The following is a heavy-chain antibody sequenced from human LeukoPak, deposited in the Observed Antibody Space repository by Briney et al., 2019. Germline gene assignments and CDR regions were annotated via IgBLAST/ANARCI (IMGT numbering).Heavy chain of an antibody. CDR1: GGSISSSSYY. V-gene: IGHV4-39*01. CDR3: ASGTVRFLEWLTFDY. Sequence: SETLSLTCTVSGGSISSSSYYWGWIRQPPGKGLEWIGSIYYSGSTYYNPSLKSRVTISVDTSENQFSLKLSSVTAADTAVYYCASGTVRFLEWLTFDYWGQGTLVTVSS. J-gene: IGHJ4*02. CDR2: IYYSGST. D-gene: IGHD3-3*01.